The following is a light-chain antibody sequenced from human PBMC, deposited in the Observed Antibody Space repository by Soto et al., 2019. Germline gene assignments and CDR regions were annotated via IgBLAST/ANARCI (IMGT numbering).Light chain of an antibody. J-gene: IGKJ1*01. Sequence: DIQMTQSPSTLSASVGDRVTITCRASQSISSWLAWYQQKPGKAPKLLIYKASSLEGGVPSRFSGSGSGTEFTLTVSSPQPDDFATYYCQQYDSFSRTFGQGTKVEIK. CDR3: QQYDSFSRT. CDR1: QSISSW. CDR2: KAS. V-gene: IGKV1-5*03.